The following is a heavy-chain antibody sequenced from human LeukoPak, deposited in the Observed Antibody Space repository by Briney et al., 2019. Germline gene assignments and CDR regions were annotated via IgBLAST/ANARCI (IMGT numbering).Heavy chain of an antibody. V-gene: IGHV4-39*01. D-gene: IGHD3-10*01. CDR2: IYYSGST. J-gene: IGHJ3*02. CDR1: GGSISSSTYY. CDR3: ASRYYYDSGIYRPDVFDI. Sequence: SETLSLTCTVSGGSISSSTYYWGWIRQPPGKGLEWIGTIYYSGSTYYIPSLKSRVTMSVDTSKNQFSLKLTSVTAADTAVYYCASRYYYDSGIYRPDVFDIWGQGTMVTVS.